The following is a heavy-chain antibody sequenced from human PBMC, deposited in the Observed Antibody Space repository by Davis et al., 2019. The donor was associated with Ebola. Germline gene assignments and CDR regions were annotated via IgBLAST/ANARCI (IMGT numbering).Heavy chain of an antibody. CDR3: AGLKLYGDFDY. CDR2: IYYSGST. V-gene: IGHV4-59*08. Sequence: SETLSLTCTVSGGSISRSYLRCIRSPPGQRLAWIGYIYYSGSTNYNPSLKSRVTISVDTSKDQFSLKLSSATAADTAVYYCAGLKLYGDFDYWGQGTLVTVSS. CDR1: GGSISRSY. D-gene: IGHD4-17*01. J-gene: IGHJ4*02.